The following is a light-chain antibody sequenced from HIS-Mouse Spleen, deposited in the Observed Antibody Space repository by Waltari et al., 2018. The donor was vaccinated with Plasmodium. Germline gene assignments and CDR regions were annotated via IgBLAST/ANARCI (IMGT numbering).Light chain of an antibody. J-gene: IGKJ3*01. CDR2: GAS. CDR3: QQYNNWSFT. V-gene: IGKV3-15*01. Sequence: EIVITPSPTTLSLSPGERATLSCRASQSVSSNLAWYQQKPGQAPRLLIYGASTRATGIPARFSGSGSGTEFTLTISSLQSEDFAVYYCQQYNNWSFTFGPGTKVDIK. CDR1: QSVSSN.